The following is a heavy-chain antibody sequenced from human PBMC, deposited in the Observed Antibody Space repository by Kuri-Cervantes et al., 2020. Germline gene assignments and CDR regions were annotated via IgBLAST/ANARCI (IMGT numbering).Heavy chain of an antibody. J-gene: IGHJ3*02. D-gene: IGHD3-22*01. CDR2: ISSSSSYI. CDR1: GFTFSRYS. V-gene: IGHV3-21*01. CDR3: ARAVPDYYDSSGYLAFDI. Sequence: GGSLRLSCTVSGFTFSRYSMNWVRQAPGKGLEWVSSISSSSSYIDYADSVKGRFTISRDNAKNSLYLQMNSLRAEDTAVYYCARAVPDYYDSSGYLAFDIWGQGTMVTVSS.